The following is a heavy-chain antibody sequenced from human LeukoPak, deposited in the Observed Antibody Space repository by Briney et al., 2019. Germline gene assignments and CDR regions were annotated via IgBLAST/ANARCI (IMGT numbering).Heavy chain of an antibody. CDR1: GYTFTSYD. J-gene: IGHJ6*03. Sequence: ASVKVSCKASGYTFTSYDINWVRQATGQGLVWMGWMNPNSGNTGYAQKFQGRVTITRNTSISTAYMELSSLRSEDTAVYYCARGGSGSYYVPYYYYYMDVWGKGTTVTVSS. V-gene: IGHV1-8*01. CDR2: MNPNSGNT. D-gene: IGHD1-26*01. CDR3: ARGGSGSYYVPYYYYYMDV.